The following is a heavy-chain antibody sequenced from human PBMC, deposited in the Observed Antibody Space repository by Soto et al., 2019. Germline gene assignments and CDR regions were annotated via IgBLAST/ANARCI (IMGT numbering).Heavy chain of an antibody. CDR2: TYYRSKWYN. CDR1: GDSVSSNSAA. V-gene: IGHV6-1*01. Sequence: PSQTLSLTCAISGDSVSSNSAAWNWIRQSPSRGLEWLGRTYYRSKWYNDYAVSVKSRITINPDTSKNQFSLQLNSVTPEDTAVYYCARAGSSSSWNWGNYYYGMDVWGQGTTVTVSS. J-gene: IGHJ6*02. CDR3: ARAGSSSSWNWGNYYYGMDV. D-gene: IGHD6-13*01.